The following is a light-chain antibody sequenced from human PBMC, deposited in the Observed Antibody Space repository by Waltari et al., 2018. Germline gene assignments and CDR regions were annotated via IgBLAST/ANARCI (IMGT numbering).Light chain of an antibody. Sequence: QSALTQPASVSGSPGQAIHISCTGTNSDVGAYNLVSWYQHYPGRAPRLMIYEARNRPSGVSNRFSASKSGNTASLTISGLQADDEADYYCCSYGGSYTWVFGGGTKVTVL. J-gene: IGLJ3*02. CDR1: NSDVGAYNL. CDR2: EAR. CDR3: CSYGGSYTWV. V-gene: IGLV2-23*01.